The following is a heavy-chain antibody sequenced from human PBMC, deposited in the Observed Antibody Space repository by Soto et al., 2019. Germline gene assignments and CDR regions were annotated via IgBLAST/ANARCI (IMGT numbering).Heavy chain of an antibody. J-gene: IGHJ4*02. CDR1: GFTFSSYG. CDR3: ARRGGSGSYPFDY. V-gene: IGHV3-64*01. D-gene: IGHD1-26*01. CDR2: ISSNGGGA. Sequence: EVPLVESGGGLVQPGESLRLSCAASGFTFSSYGMHWVRQAPGKGLEYVSGISSNGGGAYYANSVKGRFSISRDNSKNTLYLQMGSLRTEDMAVYYCARRGGSGSYPFDYWGQGTLVTVSS.